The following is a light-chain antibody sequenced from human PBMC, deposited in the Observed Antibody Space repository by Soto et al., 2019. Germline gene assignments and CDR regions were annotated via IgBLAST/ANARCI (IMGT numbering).Light chain of an antibody. CDR2: VNSDGSH. Sequence: QLVLTQSPSASASLGASVKRTCTLSSGHSNYAIAWHQQQPEKGPRYLMKVNSDGSHRKGDGIPDRFSGSSSGAQRYLTISSLQSEDEADYYCQTWGTGLRVFGTGSKLTVL. V-gene: IGLV4-69*01. J-gene: IGLJ1*01. CDR1: SGHSNYA. CDR3: QTWGTGLRV.